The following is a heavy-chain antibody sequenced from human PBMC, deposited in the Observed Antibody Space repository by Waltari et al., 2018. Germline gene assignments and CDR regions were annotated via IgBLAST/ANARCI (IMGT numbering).Heavy chain of an antibody. V-gene: IGHV1-69*01. CDR3: ARAGDYSNTMGTAFFDP. J-gene: IGHJ5*02. D-gene: IGHD4-4*01. CDR1: GGTFSSYA. CDR2: LIPICGTA. Sequence: QVQLVQSGAEVKKPGSSVKVSCKASGGTFSSYAISWVRQAPGQGLGWMGGLIPICGTANDAQKYQGRVTITADESTSTAYRGLSSLRSEDTAVYYRARAGDYSNTMGTAFFDPWGQGTLVTVSS.